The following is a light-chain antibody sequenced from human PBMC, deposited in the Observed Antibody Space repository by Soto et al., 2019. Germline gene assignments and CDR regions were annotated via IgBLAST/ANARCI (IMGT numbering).Light chain of an antibody. CDR1: NSDVGGYNY. V-gene: IGLV2-8*01. CDR2: DVS. Sequence: QSALTQPPSASGSPGQSVTISCTGTNSDVGGYNYVSWHQQHPGKAPKLIIYDVSERPSGVPDRFSGSKSGNTASLTVSGLQAEDEADYYCSSYAVSNNFFFGAGTKVTVL. CDR3: SSYAVSNNFF. J-gene: IGLJ1*01.